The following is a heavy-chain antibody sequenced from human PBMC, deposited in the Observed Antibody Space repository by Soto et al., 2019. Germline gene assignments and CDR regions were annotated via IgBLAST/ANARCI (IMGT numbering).Heavy chain of an antibody. J-gene: IGHJ4*02. CDR1: GFIFSDCG. D-gene: IGHD6-19*01. V-gene: IGHV3-30*18. CDR2: ISYDGINK. CDR3: TKDHSTTGWAFDH. Sequence: QVQLVESGGGVVQPGRSLRLSCEASGFIFSDCGMHWVRQAPGKGLEWVGVISYDGINKYYADSMKGRFTISRGNSKNMVYLQLHTLRVEDTAVYYCTKDHSTTGWAFDHWGQGALVTVSS.